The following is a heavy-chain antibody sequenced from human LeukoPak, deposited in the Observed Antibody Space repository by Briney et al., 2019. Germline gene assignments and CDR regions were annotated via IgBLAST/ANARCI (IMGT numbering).Heavy chain of an antibody. J-gene: IGHJ6*02. V-gene: IGHV3-30*03. CDR1: GFTFSSSD. Sequence: GGSLRLSCAASGFTFSSSDMHWVRQAPGKGLEWVALISYDGSDKNYGDSVKGRFTISRDSSKNTLYLQMSSLRAEDTAVYYCATDLWRNISAAGANYYYYYGMDVWGQGTTVTVSS. CDR3: ATDLWRNISAAGANYYYYYGMDV. CDR2: ISYDGSDK. D-gene: IGHD6-13*01.